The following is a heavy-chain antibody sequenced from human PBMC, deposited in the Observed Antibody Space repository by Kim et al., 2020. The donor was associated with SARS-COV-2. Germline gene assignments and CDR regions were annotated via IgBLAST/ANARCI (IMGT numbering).Heavy chain of an antibody. Sequence: GGSLRLSCAASGFTFSSYGMHWVRQAPGKGLEWVAVIWYDGSNKYYADSVKGRFTISRDNSKNTLYLQMNSLRAEDTAVYYCASNRYYYGSGGYYLVYWGQGNLGTVSP. CDR2: IWYDGSNK. CDR1: GFTFSSYG. J-gene: IGHJ4*02. V-gene: IGHV3-33*01. D-gene: IGHD3-10*01. CDR3: ASNRYYYGSGGYYLVY.